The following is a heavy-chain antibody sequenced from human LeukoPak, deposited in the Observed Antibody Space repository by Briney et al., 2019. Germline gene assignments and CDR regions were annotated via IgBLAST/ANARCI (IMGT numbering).Heavy chain of an antibody. CDR1: GYTFTNYY. J-gene: IGHJ4*02. CDR2: INPSGGST. D-gene: IGHD3-10*02. CDR3: ARDLGVRGDGRELTQLSFDY. Sequence: GASVKVSCKASGYTFTNYYMHWVRQAPGQGLEWMGIINPSGGSTSYAQKFQGRVTMTRDTSTSTVYMELSSLRSEDTAVYYCARDLGVRGDGRELTQLSFDYWGQGTLVTVSS. V-gene: IGHV1-46*01.